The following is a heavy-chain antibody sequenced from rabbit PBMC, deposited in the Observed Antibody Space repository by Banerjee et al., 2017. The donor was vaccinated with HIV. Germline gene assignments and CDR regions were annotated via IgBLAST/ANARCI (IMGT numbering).Heavy chain of an antibody. V-gene: IGHV1S45*01. D-gene: IGHD8-1*01. CDR1: GLDFSSGYY. CDR2: IYTGSSGST. J-gene: IGHJ6*01. CDR3: ARDSGTSFSSYGMDL. Sequence: QEQLVESGGDLVQPEGSLTLTCTASGLDFSSGYYMCWVRQAPGKGLEWIACIYTGSSGSTYYASWAKGRFTISKTSSTTVTLQMTSLTAADTATYFCARDSGTSFSSYGMDLWGPGTLVTVS.